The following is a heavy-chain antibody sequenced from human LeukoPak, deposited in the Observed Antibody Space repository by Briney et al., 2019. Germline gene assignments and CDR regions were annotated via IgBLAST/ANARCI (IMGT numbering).Heavy chain of an antibody. J-gene: IGHJ4*02. CDR3: SMIVVAGIDY. Sequence: GGSLRLSCAASGFTFSSYSMNWVRQAPGKGLEWVSSISSSSSYIYYADSVKGRFTISRDNAKNSLYLQMNSLRAEDTAVYYCSMIVVAGIDYWGQGTLVTVSS. D-gene: IGHD3-22*01. CDR1: GFTFSSYS. CDR2: ISSSSSYI. V-gene: IGHV3-21*01.